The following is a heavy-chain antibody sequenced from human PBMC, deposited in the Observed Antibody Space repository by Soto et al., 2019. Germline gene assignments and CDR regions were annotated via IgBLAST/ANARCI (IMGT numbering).Heavy chain of an antibody. CDR1: GFTFSSYS. Sequence: EVQLVESGGGLVKPGWSLRLSCAASGFTFSSYSMNLVRQAPGKGLEWVSSISSSSSYIYYADSVKGRFTISRDNAKNSLYLQKNSMRAEDTAVYYCARIPEDSSAYYLPTFDYWGQGTLVTVSS. V-gene: IGHV3-21*03. CDR3: ARIPEDSSAYYLPTFDY. CDR2: ISSSSSYI. J-gene: IGHJ4*02. D-gene: IGHD3-22*01.